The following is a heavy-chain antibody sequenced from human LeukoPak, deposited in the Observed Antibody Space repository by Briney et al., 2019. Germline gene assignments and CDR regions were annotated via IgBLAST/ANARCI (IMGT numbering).Heavy chain of an antibody. CDR1: GVTLSEYN. J-gene: IGHJ5*02. CDR2: ITVISLYL. Sequence: GGLRLSRAASGVTLSEYNMRWGCEAPGEGGGWGSWITVISLYLYYAGAVRARFTISRDNANNSLYLQINSLRGEDTAVYYCARSGGPGTYHQLRYNWFDPWGQGTLVTVSS. D-gene: IGHD3-10*01. CDR3: ARSGGPGTYHQLRYNWFDP. V-gene: IGHV3-21*01.